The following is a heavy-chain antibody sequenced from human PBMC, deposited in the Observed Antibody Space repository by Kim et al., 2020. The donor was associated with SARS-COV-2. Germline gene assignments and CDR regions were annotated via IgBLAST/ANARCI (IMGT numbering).Heavy chain of an antibody. Sequence: SVKVSCKASGGTFSSYAISWVRQAPGQGLEWMGGIIPIFGTANYAQKFQGRVTITADESTSTAYMELSSLRSEDTAVYYCARRNYDFWSGYSIPLWDWGQGTLVTVSS. D-gene: IGHD3-3*01. CDR3: ARRNYDFWSGYSIPLWD. CDR2: IIPIFGTA. CDR1: GGTFSSYA. V-gene: IGHV1-69*13. J-gene: IGHJ4*02.